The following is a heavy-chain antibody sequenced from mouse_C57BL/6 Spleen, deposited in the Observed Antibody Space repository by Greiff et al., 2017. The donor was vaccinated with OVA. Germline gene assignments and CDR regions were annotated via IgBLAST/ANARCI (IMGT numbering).Heavy chain of an antibody. CDR1: GYTFTSYW. J-gene: IGHJ2*01. Sequence: QVQLQQPGAELVKPGASVKMSCKASGYTFTSYWITWVKQRPGQGLEWIGDIYPGSGSTNYNEKFKSKATLTVDTSSSTAYMQLSSLTSEDSAVYYCARGGNYYGSSYVDYWGQGTTLTVSS. D-gene: IGHD1-1*01. V-gene: IGHV1-55*01. CDR3: ARGGNYYGSSYVDY. CDR2: IYPGSGST.